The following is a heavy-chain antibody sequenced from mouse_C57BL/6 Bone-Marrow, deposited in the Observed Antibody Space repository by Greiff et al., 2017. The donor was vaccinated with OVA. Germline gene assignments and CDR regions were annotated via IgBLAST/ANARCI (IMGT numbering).Heavy chain of an antibody. Sequence: QVQLQQSGAELARPGASVKLSCKASGYTFTSYGISWVKQRTGQGLEWIGEIYPRSGNTYYNEKFKGKATLTADKSSSTAYMELRSLTSEDSAVYFCAWGWLLLDVWGTGTTVTVSS. CDR1: GYTFTSYG. V-gene: IGHV1-81*01. CDR2: IYPRSGNT. J-gene: IGHJ1*03. CDR3: AWGWLLLDV. D-gene: IGHD2-3*01.